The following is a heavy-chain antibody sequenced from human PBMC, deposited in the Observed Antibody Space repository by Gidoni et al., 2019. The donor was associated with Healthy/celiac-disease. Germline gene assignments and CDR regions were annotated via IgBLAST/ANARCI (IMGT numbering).Heavy chain of an antibody. D-gene: IGHD6-13*01. V-gene: IGHV3-23*01. CDR1: GFTFSSYA. CDR2: ISGSGGST. CDR3: AKGGRSSWTYNWFDP. J-gene: IGHJ5*02. Sequence: EVQLLESGGGLVQPGGSLRLSCAASGFTFSSYAMSWVRQAPGKGLEWVSAISGSGGSTYYADSVKGRFTISRDHSKNTLYLQMNSLRAEDTAVYYCAKGGRSSWTYNWFDPWGQGTLVTVSA.